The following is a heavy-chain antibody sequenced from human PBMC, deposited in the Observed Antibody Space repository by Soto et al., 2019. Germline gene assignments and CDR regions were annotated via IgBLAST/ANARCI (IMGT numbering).Heavy chain of an antibody. CDR2: IYYSGST. D-gene: IGHD3-3*01. V-gene: IGHV4-39*01. CDR1: GGSISSSSYY. J-gene: IGHJ4*02. CDR3: ASCLEWLPYFDY. Sequence: PSETLSLTCTVSGGSISSSSYYWGWIRQPPGKGLEWIGSIYYSGSTYYNPSLKSRVTISVDTSKNQFSLKLSSVTAADTAVYYCASCLEWLPYFDYWGQGTLVTVSS.